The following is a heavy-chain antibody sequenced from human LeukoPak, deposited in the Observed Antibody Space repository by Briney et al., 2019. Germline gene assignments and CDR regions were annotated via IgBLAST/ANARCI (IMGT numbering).Heavy chain of an antibody. CDR3: ARGPSYYYDFWSGLNWFDP. CDR1: GGSFSGYY. Sequence: SETLSLTCAVYGGSFSGYYWSWIRQPPGKGLEWIGEINHSGSTNYNPSLKSRATISVDTSKNQFSLKLSSVTAADTAVYYCARGPSYYYDFWSGLNWFDPWGQGTLVTVSS. V-gene: IGHV4-34*01. J-gene: IGHJ5*02. CDR2: INHSGST. D-gene: IGHD3-3*01.